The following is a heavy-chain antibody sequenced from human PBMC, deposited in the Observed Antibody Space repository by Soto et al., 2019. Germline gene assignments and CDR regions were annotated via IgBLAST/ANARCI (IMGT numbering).Heavy chain of an antibody. CDR3: AREKQQLRTGGYYYGMDV. V-gene: IGHV1-46*01. D-gene: IGHD6-13*01. J-gene: IGHJ6*02. CDR2: INPSGGST. Sequence: ASVKVSCKASGYTFTSYYMHWVRQAPGQGLEWMGIINPSGGSTSYAQKFQGRVTMTRDTSTSTVYMELSSLRSEDTAVYYCAREKQQLRTGGYYYGMDVWGQGTPVTVSS. CDR1: GYTFTSYY.